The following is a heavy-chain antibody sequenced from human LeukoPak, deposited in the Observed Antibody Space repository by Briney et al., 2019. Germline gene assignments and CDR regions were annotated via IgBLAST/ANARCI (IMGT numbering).Heavy chain of an antibody. CDR3: ARSREPGRDGDY. CDR1: GFTFSSYW. Sequence: AGSLRLSCAVSGFTFSSYWMHWVRQAPGKGLMWVSCINTDGTSPSYADSVKGRFTISRDNAKNTLYLQMNSLRAEDTAVYYCARSREPGRDGDYWGQGTLVTVSS. J-gene: IGHJ4*02. V-gene: IGHV3-74*01. CDR2: INTDGTSP. D-gene: IGHD5-24*01.